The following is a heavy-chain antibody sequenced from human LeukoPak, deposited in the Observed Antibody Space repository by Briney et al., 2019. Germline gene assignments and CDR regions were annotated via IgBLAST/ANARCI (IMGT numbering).Heavy chain of an antibody. Sequence: SETLSLTCAVYGGSFSGYYWSWIRQPPGKGLEWIGEINHSGSTNYNPSLKSRVTISVDTSKNQFSLKLSSVTAADTAVYYWARGRQTYYYDSSGNGPFDYWGQGTLVTVSS. D-gene: IGHD3-22*01. CDR2: INHSGST. CDR1: GGSFSGYY. J-gene: IGHJ4*02. CDR3: ARGRQTYYYDSSGNGPFDY. V-gene: IGHV4-34*01.